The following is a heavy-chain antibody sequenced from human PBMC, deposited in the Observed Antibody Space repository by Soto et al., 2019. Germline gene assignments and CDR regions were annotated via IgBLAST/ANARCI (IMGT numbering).Heavy chain of an antibody. CDR2: INPNSGGK. V-gene: IGHV1-2*04. D-gene: IGHD5-12*01. Sequence: ASVKVSCKASGYTFTDFFIYWVRQAPGQGLEWMGWINPNSGGKHFAGKFQGWVTLTRDTSISTTYMELSRLRSNDTAVYYCAKGGGGYTGYDLAHWGQGTLVTVSS. J-gene: IGHJ4*02. CDR1: GYTFTDFF. CDR3: AKGGGGYTGYDLAH.